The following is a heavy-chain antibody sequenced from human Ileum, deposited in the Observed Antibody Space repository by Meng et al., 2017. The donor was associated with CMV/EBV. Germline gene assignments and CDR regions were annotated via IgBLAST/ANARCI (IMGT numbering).Heavy chain of an antibody. CDR2: IKQDGSEK. CDR1: GFTFRTYW. Sequence: GGSLRLSCAASGFTFRTYWMSWVRQAPGKGLEWVASIKQDGSEKNYVDSVKGRFTISRDNAKNSLYLQMNSLRVEDTAVYFCARASNYARDYWGQGKLVNGAS. D-gene: IGHD1-26*01. J-gene: IGHJ4*02. CDR3: ARASNYARDY. V-gene: IGHV3-7*01.